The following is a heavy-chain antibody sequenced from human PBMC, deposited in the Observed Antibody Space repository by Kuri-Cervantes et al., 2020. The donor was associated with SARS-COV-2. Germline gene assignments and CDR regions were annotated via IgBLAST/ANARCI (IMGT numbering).Heavy chain of an antibody. D-gene: IGHD3-16*01. CDR2: IIPIFGTA. CDR3: AREPTVNRRVSVPKPKSDDY. J-gene: IGHJ4*02. Sequence: SVKVSCKASGGTFSSYAISWVRQAPGQGLEWMGGIIPIFGTANYAQKFQGRVTITTDESTSTAYMELSSLRSEDTAVYYCAREPTVNRRVSVPKPKSDDYWGQGTLVTVSS. CDR1: GGTFSSYA. V-gene: IGHV1-69*05.